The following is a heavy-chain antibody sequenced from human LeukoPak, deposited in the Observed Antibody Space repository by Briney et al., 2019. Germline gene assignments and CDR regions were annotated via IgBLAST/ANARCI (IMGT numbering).Heavy chain of an antibody. D-gene: IGHD3-3*01. J-gene: IGHJ6*03. CDR1: GYTFTGYY. CDR3: ARDVTVRFLEWFNYMDV. Sequence: GASVKVSCKASGYTFTGYYMHWVRQAPGQGLEGMGWINPNSGGTNYAQKFQGRVTMTRDTSISTAYMELSRLRSDDTAVYYCARDVTVRFLEWFNYMDVWGKGTTVTVSS. CDR2: INPNSGGT. V-gene: IGHV1-2*02.